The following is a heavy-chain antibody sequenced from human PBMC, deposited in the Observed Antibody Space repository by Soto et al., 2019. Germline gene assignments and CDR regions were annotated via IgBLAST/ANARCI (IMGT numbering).Heavy chain of an antibody. CDR1: GGSISSYY. D-gene: IGHD3-22*01. CDR2: IYYSGST. CDR3: ARDGDYDSNAFDI. V-gene: IGHV4-59*01. Sequence: SETLSLTCTVSGGSISSYYWSWIRQPPGKGLEWIGYIYYSGSTNYNPSLKSRVTISVDTSKNQFSLKLSSVTAADTDVYYCARDGDYDSNAFDIWGQGTMVTVSS. J-gene: IGHJ3*02.